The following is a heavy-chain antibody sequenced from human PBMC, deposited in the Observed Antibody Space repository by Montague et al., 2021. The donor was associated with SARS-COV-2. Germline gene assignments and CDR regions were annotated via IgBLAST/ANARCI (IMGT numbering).Heavy chain of an antibody. J-gene: IGHJ5*02. CDR3: ARIPHTPVSWLLGLRGASIPQSFWFDP. D-gene: IGHD3-16*01. CDR1: GGSISSYY. V-gene: IGHV4-59*01. Sequence: SETLSLTCTVSGGSISSYYWSWIRQPPGKGLEWIGYIYYSGSTNXNPSLKSRVTISVDTSKNQFSLKLSSVTAADTAVYYCARIPHTPVSWLLGLRGASIPQSFWFDPWGQGTLVTVSS. CDR2: IYYSGST.